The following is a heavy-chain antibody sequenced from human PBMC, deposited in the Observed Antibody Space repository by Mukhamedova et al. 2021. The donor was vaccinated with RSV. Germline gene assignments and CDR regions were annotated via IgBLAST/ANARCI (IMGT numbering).Heavy chain of an antibody. V-gene: IGHV3-33*01. CDR3: ARGGIAAVGDWYF. J-gene: IGHJ2*01. CDR2: IWYDGSNK. Sequence: GFTFSGYGMHWVLQAPGKGLEWVAVIWYDGSNKYYAEAVKGRFAISRDNSKNTVYLQMNNLRVEDTAVYFCARGGIAAVGDWYF. CDR1: GFTFSGYG. D-gene: IGHD6-13*01.